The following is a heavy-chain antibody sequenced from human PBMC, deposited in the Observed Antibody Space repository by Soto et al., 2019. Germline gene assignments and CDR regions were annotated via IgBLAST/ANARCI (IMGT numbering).Heavy chain of an antibody. CDR3: ARARVYATGPLDF. V-gene: IGHV3-21*06. J-gene: IGHJ4*02. D-gene: IGHD6-13*01. Sequence: GSLRLSCEASGFTFSRYAISWVRQAPGKGLEWVSSISSSGDYIYYAESVKGRFTISRDNAKNSLFLDMNSLTGEDTAVYYCARARVYATGPLDFWGQGTLVTVSS. CDR1: GFTFSRYA. CDR2: ISSSGDYI.